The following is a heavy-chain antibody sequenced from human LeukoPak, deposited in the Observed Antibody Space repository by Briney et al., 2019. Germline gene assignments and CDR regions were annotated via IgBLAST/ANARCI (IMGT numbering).Heavy chain of an antibody. Sequence: PSETLSLTCTVSGGSISSGDYYWSWIRQPPGKGLEWIGYIYYSGSTYYNPPLKSRVTISVDTSKNQFSLKLSSVTAADTAVYYCARGGRKIRNWFDPWGQGTLVTVSS. CDR1: GGSISSGDYY. CDR3: ARGGRKIRNWFDP. CDR2: IYYSGST. V-gene: IGHV4-30-4*01. J-gene: IGHJ5*02.